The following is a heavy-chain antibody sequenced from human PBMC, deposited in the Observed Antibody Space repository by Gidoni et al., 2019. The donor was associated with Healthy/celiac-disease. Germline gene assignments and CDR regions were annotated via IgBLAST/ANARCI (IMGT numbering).Heavy chain of an antibody. CDR1: GFTFSGYG. CDR2: IWYDGSNK. CDR3: ARDFQRGSMDV. Sequence: QVQLVESGGGVVQPGRSLRLSCAASGFTFSGYGMHWVRQAPGKGLEWVAVIWYDGSNKYYADSVKGRFTISRDNSKNTLYLQMNSLRAEDTAVYYCARDFQRGSMDVWGQGTTVTVSS. J-gene: IGHJ6*02. V-gene: IGHV3-33*01.